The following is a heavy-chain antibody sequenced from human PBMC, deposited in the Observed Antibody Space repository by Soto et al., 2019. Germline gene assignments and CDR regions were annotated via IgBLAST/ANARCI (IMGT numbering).Heavy chain of an antibody. D-gene: IGHD6-13*01. CDR3: ARDRLGSSRN. J-gene: IGHJ4*02. V-gene: IGHV4-4*07. CDR1: GGSFSGYY. Sequence: QVRLQESGPGLVKPSETLSLTCTVSGGSFSGYYWSWIRQSAGKGLEWIGRIYTSGSTNYNPSLKSRVTRSVHTSKHQFPLMMSPVTAADTAVYYRARDRLGSSRNWGQGTLVSVSS. CDR2: IYTSGST.